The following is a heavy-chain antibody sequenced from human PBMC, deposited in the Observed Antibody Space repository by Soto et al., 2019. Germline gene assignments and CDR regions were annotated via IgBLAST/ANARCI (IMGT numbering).Heavy chain of an antibody. CDR3: ARQSAEGYMKNHWFDP. CDR2: VLSRVRGHAI. CDR1: GFTFSAFP. D-gene: IGHD5-12*01. Sequence: EMQLMESGGALVRPGGSRQLSCRASGFTFSAFPIHWVRQASGKGLEWVGRVLSRVRGHAIAHAASVTGRFTISRDDSQNTAYLRMTSLKMEDTSVYYFARQSAEGYMKNHWFDPWGPGTLVTVSS. J-gene: IGHJ5*02. V-gene: IGHV3-73*02.